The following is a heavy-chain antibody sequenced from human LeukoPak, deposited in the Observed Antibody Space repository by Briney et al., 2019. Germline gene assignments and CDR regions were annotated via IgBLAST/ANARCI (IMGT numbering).Heavy chain of an antibody. D-gene: IGHD2-2*01. Sequence: GESLKISCKGSGYSFTSYWIGWVRQMPGKGLEWMGVIYPGDSDTRYSPSFQGQVTISADKSISTAYLQWSSLKASDTAMYYCARYLSGVGYQPPRGYWFDPRGQGTLVTVSS. J-gene: IGHJ5*02. V-gene: IGHV5-51*01. CDR2: IYPGDSDT. CDR3: ARYLSGVGYQPPRGYWFDP. CDR1: GYSFTSYW.